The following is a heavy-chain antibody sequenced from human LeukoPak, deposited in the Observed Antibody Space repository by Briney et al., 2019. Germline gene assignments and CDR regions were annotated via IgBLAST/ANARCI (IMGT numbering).Heavy chain of an antibody. CDR1: GFTFGTYA. V-gene: IGHV3-23*01. CDR2: ISGSGGST. D-gene: IGHD6-19*01. Sequence: GGSLRLSCAASGFTFGTYAMSWVRQTPGKGLEWISAISGSGGSTYYADSVKGRFTISRDNSKNTLYLQVNSLGAEDTAVYYCAKIPYSSGWVQNWFDPWGQGTLVTVSS. CDR3: AKIPYSSGWVQNWFDP. J-gene: IGHJ5*02.